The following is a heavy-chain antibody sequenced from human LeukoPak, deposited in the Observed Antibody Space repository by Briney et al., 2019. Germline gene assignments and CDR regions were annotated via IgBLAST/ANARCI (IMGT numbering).Heavy chain of an antibody. D-gene: IGHD5-24*01. CDR3: ARDLWLQSNYYMDV. V-gene: IGHV3-9*01. CDR1: GFVFEDYA. CDR2: IDWNSGRM. J-gene: IGHJ6*03. Sequence: GGSLRLSCATSGFVFEDYAMHWVRQSPGKGLEWVSSIDWNSGRMTYADSVKGRFTISRDNAKNSLYLQMNSLRAEDTAVYYCARDLWLQSNYYMDVWGKGTTVTISS.